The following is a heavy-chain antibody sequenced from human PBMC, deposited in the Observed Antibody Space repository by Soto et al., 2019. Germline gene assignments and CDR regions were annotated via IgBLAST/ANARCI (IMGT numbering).Heavy chain of an antibody. CDR1: GFTFSSYA. Sequence: QVQLVESGGGLVQPGRSLRLSCAASGFTFSSYAMHWVRQAPGKGLEWVAVISYDGSNKYYADSVKGRFTISRDNSKNTLYLQMNSLRAEDTAVYYCARVEEREWLLPILNSHDAFDIWGQGTMVTVSS. J-gene: IGHJ3*02. V-gene: IGHV3-30-3*01. CDR2: ISYDGSNK. CDR3: ARVEEREWLLPILNSHDAFDI. D-gene: IGHD3-22*01.